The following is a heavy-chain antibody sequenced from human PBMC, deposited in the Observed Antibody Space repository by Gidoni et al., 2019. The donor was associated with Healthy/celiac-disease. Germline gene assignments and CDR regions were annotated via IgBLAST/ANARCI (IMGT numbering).Heavy chain of an antibody. V-gene: IGHV4-34*01. CDR3: ARGPRGSGGSRGHYYYGMDV. Sequence: QVQLHQWGAGLLKPSETLSLTCAGYGGSFSGYYWSWIRQPPGKGLEWIGEINQIGSHNYNPSLKIRVTISVDTSKNQFSLKLSSVTAADTDVYYCARGPRGSGGSRGHYYYGMDVWGQGTTVTVSS. CDR2: INQIGSH. D-gene: IGHD2-15*01. J-gene: IGHJ6*02. CDR1: GGSFSGYY.